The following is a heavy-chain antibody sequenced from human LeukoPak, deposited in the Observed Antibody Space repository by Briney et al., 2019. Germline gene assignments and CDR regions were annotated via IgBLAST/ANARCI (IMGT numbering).Heavy chain of an antibody. V-gene: IGHV4-39*01. J-gene: IGHJ6*02. CDR3: ARLLQTFTYYYYYGMDV. CDR1: GASISSSRYY. CDR2: IYYSGST. Sequence: PSETLSLTCTVSGASISSSRYYWGWIRQPPGKGLEWIGSIYYSGSTYSNPSLKSRVTISVDTSKTQFSLKLSSVTAADTAVYYCARLLQTFTYYYYYGMDVWGQGTTVTVSS. D-gene: IGHD2-15*01.